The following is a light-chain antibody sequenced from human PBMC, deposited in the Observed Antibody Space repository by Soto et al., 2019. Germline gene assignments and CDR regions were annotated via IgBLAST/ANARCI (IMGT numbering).Light chain of an antibody. V-gene: IGLV2-14*03. J-gene: IGLJ1*01. CDR1: SSDVGGSNY. Sequence: QSVLTQRACVSGSPGQSITVSGTGISSDVGGSNYVSWYQQHPGKAPRLIIFDVNNRPSGVSPRFSGSKSGNTASLTISGLQAEDEAHYFCTSYRRGPLYVFGTGTKV. CDR2: DVN. CDR3: TSYRRGPLYV.